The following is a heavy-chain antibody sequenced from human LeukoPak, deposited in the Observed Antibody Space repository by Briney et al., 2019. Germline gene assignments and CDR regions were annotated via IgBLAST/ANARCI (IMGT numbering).Heavy chain of an antibody. CDR1: GFTFSSYA. CDR3: PTYYYGSGSYYNPFDY. J-gene: IGHJ4*02. D-gene: IGHD3-10*01. V-gene: IGHV3-23*01. CDR2: ISGSGGST. Sequence: GGSVRLSCAASGFTFSSYAMSWVRQAPGKGLEWVSAISGSGGSTYYADSVKGRFTISRDNSKNTLYLQMNSLRAEDTAVYYCPTYYYGSGSYYNPFDYWGQGTLVTVSS.